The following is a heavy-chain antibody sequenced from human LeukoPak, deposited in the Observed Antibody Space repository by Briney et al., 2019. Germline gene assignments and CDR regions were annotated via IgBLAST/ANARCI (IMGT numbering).Heavy chain of an antibody. Sequence: GASVKVSCKASGYTFTSYYMHWVRQAPGQGLEWMGIINPSGGSTSYAQKFQGRVTMTRDMSTSTVYMELSSLRPEDTAVYYCARAGGNTYYYYYYMDVWGKGTTVTVSS. J-gene: IGHJ6*03. V-gene: IGHV1-46*01. CDR2: INPSGGST. D-gene: IGHD4-23*01. CDR3: ARAGGNTYYYYYYMDV. CDR1: GYTFTSYY.